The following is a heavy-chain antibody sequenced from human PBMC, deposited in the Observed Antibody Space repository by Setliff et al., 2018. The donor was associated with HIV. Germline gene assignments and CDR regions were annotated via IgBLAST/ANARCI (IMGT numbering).Heavy chain of an antibody. V-gene: IGHV7-4-1*02. CDR1: GYTFTSYA. Sequence: RASVKVSCKAPGYTFTSYAMNWVRQAPGQGLEWMGWINTNTGNTTYAQGFTGRIVFSLDTSVSTAYLQISSLKAEDTAVYYCAREVDYSNYPGWFDPWGQGTLVTVSS. CDR2: INTNTGNT. J-gene: IGHJ5*02. D-gene: IGHD4-4*01. CDR3: AREVDYSNYPGWFDP.